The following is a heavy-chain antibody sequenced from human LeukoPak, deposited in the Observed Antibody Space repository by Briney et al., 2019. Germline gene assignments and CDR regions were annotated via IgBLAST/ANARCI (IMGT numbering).Heavy chain of an antibody. V-gene: IGHV3-7*01. D-gene: IGHD3-22*01. CDR1: GFTFSSSW. CDR3: ARRAYYDSSGYLPW. CDR2: IKQDGGEK. J-gene: IGHJ4*02. Sequence: PGGSLRLSCAASGFTFSSSWMTWVRQAPGKGLEWVANIKQDGGEKYYVDSVKGRFTISRDNAKNSLYLQMNSLRAEDTAVYYCARRAYYDSSGYLPWWGQGTLVTVSS.